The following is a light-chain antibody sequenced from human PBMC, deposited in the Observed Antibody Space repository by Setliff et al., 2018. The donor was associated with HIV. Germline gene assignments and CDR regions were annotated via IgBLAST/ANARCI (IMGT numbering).Light chain of an antibody. CDR3: CAYV. CDR2: EVN. J-gene: IGLJ1*01. CDR1: NSNVGGSKY. Sequence: QSVLTQPRSVSGSPGQSVTISCTGTNSNVGGSKYVSWYQQYPGKAPKLLIYEVNKRPSEVPDRFSGSKSGNTASLTISGHQADDEADYYCCAYVFGTGTKVTVL. V-gene: IGLV2-11*01.